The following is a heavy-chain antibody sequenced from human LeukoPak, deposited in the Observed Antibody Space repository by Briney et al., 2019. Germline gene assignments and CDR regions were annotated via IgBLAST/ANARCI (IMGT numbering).Heavy chain of an antibody. V-gene: IGHV3-9*01. CDR2: ISWNSGSI. J-gene: IGHJ4*02. CDR1: GFTFDDYA. CDR3: AKAGYCSSTSCYNLDY. Sequence: GRSLRLSCAASGFTFDDYAMHWVRQAPGKGLEWVLGISWNSGSIGYADSVKGRFTISRDNAKNSLYLQMNSLRAEDTALYYCAKAGYCSSTSCYNLDYWGQGTLVTVSS. D-gene: IGHD2-2*02.